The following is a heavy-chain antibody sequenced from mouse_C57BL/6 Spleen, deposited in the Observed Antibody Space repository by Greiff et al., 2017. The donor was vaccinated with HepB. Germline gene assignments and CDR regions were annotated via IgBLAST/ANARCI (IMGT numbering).Heavy chain of an antibody. CDR3: TRAYYYGSSYSAMDY. V-gene: IGHV5-9-1*02. CDR2: ISSGGDYI. J-gene: IGHJ4*01. D-gene: IGHD1-1*01. Sequence: EVMLVESGEGLVKPGGSLKLSCAASGFTFSSYAMSWVRQTPEKRLEWVAYISSGGDYIYYADTVKGRFTISRDNARNTLYLQMSSLKSEDTAMYYCTRAYYYGSSYSAMDYWGQGTSVTVSS. CDR1: GFTFSSYA.